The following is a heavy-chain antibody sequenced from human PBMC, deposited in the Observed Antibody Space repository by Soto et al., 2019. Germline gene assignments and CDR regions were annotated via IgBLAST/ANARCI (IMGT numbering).Heavy chain of an antibody. CDR1: SGSLSGYY. Sequence: SETLSLPCSLYSGSLSGYYCSWIRQPPGKGLEWIGEISPSGTTNYSPSLKSRVSISVDTSKNQFSLNLTSLTAADTAVYYCARAPKVSGSAQTRPDFWGQGSLVTVSS. CDR2: ISPSGTT. J-gene: IGHJ4*02. CDR3: ARAPKVSGSAQTRPDF. V-gene: IGHV4-34*01. D-gene: IGHD6-6*01.